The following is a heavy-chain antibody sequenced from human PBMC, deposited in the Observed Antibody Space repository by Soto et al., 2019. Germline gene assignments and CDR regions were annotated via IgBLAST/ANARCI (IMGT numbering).Heavy chain of an antibody. CDR2: ISNDERKR. V-gene: IGHV3-30*04. CDR1: GFTMSTYT. J-gene: IGHJ4*02. CDR3: VGAARLEFDD. D-gene: IGHD6-6*01. Sequence: QVQLVESGGGAVQPGRSLRLSCAASGFTMSTYTMYWVRQAPGKGLEWVAVISNDERKRYYADSVKGRFTISRDTSKSALYLQMNSLRVEDTAVYYCVGAARLEFDDWGQGTLVTVSS.